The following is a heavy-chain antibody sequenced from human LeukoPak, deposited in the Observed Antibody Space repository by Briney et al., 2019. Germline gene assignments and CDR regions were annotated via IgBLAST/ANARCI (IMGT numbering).Heavy chain of an antibody. CDR3: AKFATAAGHFDY. V-gene: IGHV3-23*01. CDR2: LSGSGGNT. Sequence: GGSLRLSCAASGFTFSTYAMSWVRQAPGKGLEWVSALSGSGGNTYYADPVKGRFTISRDNSKYTLYLQMNSLRAEDTAVYYCAKFATAAGHFDYWGQGALVTVSS. J-gene: IGHJ4*02. D-gene: IGHD6-13*01. CDR1: GFTFSTYA.